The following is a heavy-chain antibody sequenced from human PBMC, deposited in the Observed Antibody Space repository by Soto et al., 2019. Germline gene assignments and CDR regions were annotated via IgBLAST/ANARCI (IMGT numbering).Heavy chain of an antibody. V-gene: IGHV3-23*01. CDR1: GFTFSNYA. CDR3: AKDGEYSSSAEVDY. Sequence: EVQLLESGGGLVQPGGSPRLSCAASGFTFSNYAVTWVRQAPGKGLEWVSGISGSGGGTYYADSVKGRFTISRDNSKNTLYLQMNSLRAEDTAVYYCAKDGEYSSSAEVDYWGQGTLVTVSS. D-gene: IGHD6-6*01. J-gene: IGHJ4*02. CDR2: ISGSGGGT.